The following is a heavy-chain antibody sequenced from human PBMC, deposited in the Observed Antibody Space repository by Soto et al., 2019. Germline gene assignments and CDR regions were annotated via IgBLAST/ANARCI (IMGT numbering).Heavy chain of an antibody. Sequence: PSETLSLTCAVYGGSFSGYYWSWIRQPPGKGLEWIGEINHSGSTNYNPSLKSRVTISVDTSKNQFSLKLSSVTAADTAVYYCGRKRITIFGVVPRLDYWGQGTLVTVSS. D-gene: IGHD3-3*01. J-gene: IGHJ4*02. CDR1: GGSFSGYY. CDR3: GRKRITIFGVVPRLDY. CDR2: INHSGST. V-gene: IGHV4-34*01.